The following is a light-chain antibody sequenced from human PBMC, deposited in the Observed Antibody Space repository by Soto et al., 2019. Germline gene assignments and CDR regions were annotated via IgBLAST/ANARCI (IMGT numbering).Light chain of an antibody. V-gene: IGLV2-14*01. Sequence: QSVLTQPASASGSPGQSITISCTGTSSDVGGYNYVSWYQQHPGKAPKLMIYEVSNRPSGVSNRFSGSKSGNTASLTVSGLQAEDEADYYCSSFAGSNNFPYVFGTGTKVTVL. CDR3: SSFAGSNNFPYV. CDR2: EVS. CDR1: SSDVGGYNY. J-gene: IGLJ1*01.